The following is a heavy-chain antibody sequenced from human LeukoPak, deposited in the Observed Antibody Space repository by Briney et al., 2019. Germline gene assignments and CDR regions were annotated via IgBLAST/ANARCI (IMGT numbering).Heavy chain of an antibody. D-gene: IGHD3-22*01. J-gene: IGHJ4*02. CDR2: INHSGSA. Sequence: PSETLSLTCAVSGGSFSAYYWTWIRQPPGKGLEWIGEINHSGSANYNPSLKSRVTIPLDTSKNQFSLKLSSVTAADTAVYYCARGISRPDYYDSSGQKLLDYWGQGTLVTVSS. V-gene: IGHV4-34*01. CDR1: GGSFSAYY. CDR3: ARGISRPDYYDSSGQKLLDY.